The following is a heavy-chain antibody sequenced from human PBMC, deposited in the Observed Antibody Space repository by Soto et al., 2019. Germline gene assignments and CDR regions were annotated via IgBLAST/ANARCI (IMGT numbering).Heavy chain of an antibody. D-gene: IGHD3-22*01. V-gene: IGHV3-53*01. Sequence: EVQLVESGGGLIQPGGSLRLSCAASGFIVSSNYMSWVRQAPGKGLEWVSVIYTAGSTYYADSVKGRFTISRDNSKNTLYLQMNSVRAEDTAVYYCAGGGYDSSGYYYGGEYWGQGTLVTVS. CDR1: GFIVSSNY. CDR3: AGGGYDSSGYYYGGEY. J-gene: IGHJ4*02. CDR2: IYTAGST.